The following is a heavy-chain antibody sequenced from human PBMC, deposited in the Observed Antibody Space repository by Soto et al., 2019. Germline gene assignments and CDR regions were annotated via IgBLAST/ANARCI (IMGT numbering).Heavy chain of an antibody. CDR3: ATPTGRVLGRSCAD. J-gene: IGHJ4*02. Sequence: QVQLVQSAAEVKKPGASVKVSCKASGYTFSGFYMHWVRQAPGQGLEWMGWINPNSGATVYAQKFQGRVTMTRDTSISTAYMELSRLTSDDTAVYYCATPTGRVLGRSCADWGQGTLVTVSS. V-gene: IGHV1-2*02. CDR1: GYTFSGFY. CDR2: INPNSGAT. D-gene: IGHD3-16*01.